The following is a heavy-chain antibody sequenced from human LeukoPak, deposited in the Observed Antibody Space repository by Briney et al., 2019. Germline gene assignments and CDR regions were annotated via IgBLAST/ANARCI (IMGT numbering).Heavy chain of an antibody. Sequence: GGSLRLSCAASGFTFSSYAMSWVRQAPGKGLEWVSSIGGRETTTYYADSVKGRFTISRDNSKNTLYLQMNSLRAEDTAVYYCARTMSGSCRDYWGQGTRVTVSS. D-gene: IGHD1-26*01. V-gene: IGHV3-23*01. CDR3: ARTMSGSCRDY. CDR1: GFTFSSYA. J-gene: IGHJ4*02. CDR2: IGGRETTT.